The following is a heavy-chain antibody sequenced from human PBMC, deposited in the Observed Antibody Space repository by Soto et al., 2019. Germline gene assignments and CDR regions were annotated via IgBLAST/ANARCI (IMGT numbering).Heavy chain of an antibody. CDR1: GFTFSSYG. Sequence: GGSLRLSCAASGFTFSSYGMHWVRQAPGKGLEWVAVTSYDGGNKYYADSVKGRFTISRDNAKNSLYLQMNSLRDDDTAVYYCARPSSSWENWFDPWGQGTLVTSPQ. J-gene: IGHJ5*02. CDR3: ARPSSSWENWFDP. CDR2: TSYDGGNK. V-gene: IGHV3-30*03. D-gene: IGHD6-13*01.